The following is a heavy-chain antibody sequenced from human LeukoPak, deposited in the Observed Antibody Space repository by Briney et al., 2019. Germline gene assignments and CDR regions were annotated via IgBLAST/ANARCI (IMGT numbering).Heavy chain of an antibody. CDR1: GGSISSGGYY. V-gene: IGHV4-30-2*01. D-gene: IGHD3-3*01. CDR2: IYHSGST. CDR3: ARKTAEWYFDY. Sequence: PSETLSLTCTVSGGSISSGGYYWSWIRQPPGKGLEWIGYIYHSGSTYYNPSLKSRVTISVDRSKNQFSLKLSSVTAADTAVYYCARKTAEWYFDYWGQGTLVTVSS. J-gene: IGHJ4*02.